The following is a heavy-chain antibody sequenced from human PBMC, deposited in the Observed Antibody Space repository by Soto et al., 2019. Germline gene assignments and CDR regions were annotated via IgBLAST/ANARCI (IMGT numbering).Heavy chain of an antibody. CDR1: GYTFTSYG. V-gene: IGHV1-18*01. CDR3: ARDVRKQLWVEGLSAMDV. CDR2: ISGDNGQT. Sequence: QVQVVQSGPEVKKPGASVMVSCKASGYTFTSYGISWVRQAPGQGLEWMGWISGDNGQTTYGQKFRGRVTITTDTSTTTAYMELRSLRSEDTGVYYCARDVRKQLWVEGLSAMDVWGQGTTVTVSS. D-gene: IGHD5-18*01. J-gene: IGHJ6*02.